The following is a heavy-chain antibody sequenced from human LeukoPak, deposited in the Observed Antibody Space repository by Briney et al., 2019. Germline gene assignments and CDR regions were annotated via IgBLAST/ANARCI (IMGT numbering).Heavy chain of an antibody. CDR2: ISGYNGNT. CDR3: ARDHLHSGYDFDN. D-gene: IGHD5-12*01. CDR1: GYTFTNYA. J-gene: IGHJ4*02. V-gene: IGHV1-18*01. Sequence: GASVKVSCKASGYTFTNYAITWVRQAPGQGLEYMGWISGYNGNTQYEQYFQGRVTMTTDTSTTTAYMELKSLISDDTAVYFCARDHLHSGYDFDNWGQGALLSVSS.